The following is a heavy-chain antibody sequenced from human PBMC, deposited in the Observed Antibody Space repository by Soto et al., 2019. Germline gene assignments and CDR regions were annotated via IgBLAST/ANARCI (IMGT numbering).Heavy chain of an antibody. Sequence: GASLQISCQSSGSTFSTYWVAWVRQGPGKALEWLGLIYPDESDTRYNPSFRGQVTISAEKSSSTIFLQWSSLKASDTATYYCARQRRDASDNFLGCPMDVWGQGTPVTVSS. J-gene: IGHJ6*02. D-gene: IGHD2-2*01. V-gene: IGHV5-51*01. CDR3: ARQRRDASDNFLGCPMDV. CDR2: IYPDESDT. CDR1: GSTFSTYW.